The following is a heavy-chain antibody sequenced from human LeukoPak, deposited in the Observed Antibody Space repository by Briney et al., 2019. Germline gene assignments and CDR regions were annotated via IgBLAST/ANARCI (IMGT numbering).Heavy chain of an antibody. J-gene: IGHJ4*02. Sequence: GGSLRLSCAASGFTFSSYSMNWVRQAPGKGLEWVSSISSSSSYIYYADSVKGRFTISRDNAKNSLYLQMNSLRAEDTAVYYCARRSVGAFKHFDYWGQGTLVTVSS. CDR1: GFTFSSYS. CDR3: ARRSVGAFKHFDY. D-gene: IGHD1-26*01. V-gene: IGHV3-21*01. CDR2: ISSSSSYI.